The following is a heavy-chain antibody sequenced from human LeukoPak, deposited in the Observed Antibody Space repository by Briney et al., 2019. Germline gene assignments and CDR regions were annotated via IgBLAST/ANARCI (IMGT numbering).Heavy chain of an antibody. CDR1: GGSIRSVSYY. CDR3: ARAWGDYYYYMGV. V-gene: IGHV4-39*07. J-gene: IGHJ6*03. D-gene: IGHD7-27*01. Sequence: SETLSLTCTVSGGSIRSVSYYWGWIRQPPGKGLEWIGSIYYSGSTYYNVSLKSRATISVDTSKNQFSLDLSSVTAADTAVYYCARAWGDYYYYMGVWGKGTAVTVSS. CDR2: IYYSGST.